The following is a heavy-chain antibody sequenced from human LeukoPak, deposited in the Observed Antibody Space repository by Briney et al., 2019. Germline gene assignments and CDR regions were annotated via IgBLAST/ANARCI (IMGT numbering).Heavy chain of an antibody. CDR2: INPNSGGT. Sequence: ASVKVSCKASGYTFTGYYMHWVRQAPGQGLEWLGWINPNSGGTNYAQKFQGRVTMTRDTSISTAYMELSSLRSEDTAVYYCARDYKAPQPGAAAGNWFDPWGQGTLVTVSS. D-gene: IGHD6-13*01. CDR1: GYTFTGYY. J-gene: IGHJ5*02. V-gene: IGHV1-2*02. CDR3: ARDYKAPQPGAAAGNWFDP.